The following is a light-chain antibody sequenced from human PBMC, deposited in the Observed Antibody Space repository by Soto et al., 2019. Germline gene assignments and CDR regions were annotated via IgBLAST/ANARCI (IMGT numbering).Light chain of an antibody. J-gene: IGKJ1*01. Sequence: PGERVTLSCRTSQSVCSRCFAWYQQKPGQSPRLLIYGASTRATGIPDRFSGSGSGTDFTLTISRLEPEDFAVYYCQHSGTTPWTFGQGTKVAIK. CDR1: QSVCSRC. CDR3: QHSGTTPWT. CDR2: GAS. V-gene: IGKV3-20*01.